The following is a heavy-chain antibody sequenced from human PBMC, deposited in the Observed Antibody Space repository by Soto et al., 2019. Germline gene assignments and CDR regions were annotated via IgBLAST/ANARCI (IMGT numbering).Heavy chain of an antibody. D-gene: IGHD2-21*02. J-gene: IGHJ4*02. CDR1: GASIRSRSYY. CDR3: ARQRTSVVTQAYFDV. Sequence: SETLSLTSTVTGASIRSRSYYGGSIRHPPGEGLEWIGSISYSGSTYNNPSLRSRVSTSIDTSKDQFSLKLKSVTAADTALYFCARQRTSVVTQAYFDVWGPGSLVTVSS. CDR2: ISYSGST. V-gene: IGHV4-39*01.